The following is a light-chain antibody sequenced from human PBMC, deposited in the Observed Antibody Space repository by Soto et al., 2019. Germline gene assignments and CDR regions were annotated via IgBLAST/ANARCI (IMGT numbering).Light chain of an antibody. CDR3: QQYTNCHWT. CDR2: DAS. CDR1: QSVYSD. V-gene: IGKV3-15*01. J-gene: IGKJ1*01. Sequence: EIVLTPSPATLSVSPGERATLSCRASQSVYSDLAWYQQKPGQAPSLLIYDASTRASGVPARFSGSGSGTEFTLTISSLRSEDFALYFCQQYTNCHWTFGQGTKLESK.